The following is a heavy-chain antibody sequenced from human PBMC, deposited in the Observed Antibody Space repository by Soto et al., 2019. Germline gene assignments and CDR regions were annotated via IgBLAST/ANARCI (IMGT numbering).Heavy chain of an antibody. J-gene: IGHJ6*02. D-gene: IGHD3-3*01. Sequence: GASVKVSCKASGYTFTTYGISWVRQAPGQGLEWMGWISTYSGDTNYAQKLQGRVTMTTDTSTDTAYMELRSLRSDDTAVYYCARDWSALTLPDVWGQGTTVTVS. CDR3: ARDWSALTLPDV. CDR2: ISTYSGDT. V-gene: IGHV1-18*04. CDR1: GYTFTTYG.